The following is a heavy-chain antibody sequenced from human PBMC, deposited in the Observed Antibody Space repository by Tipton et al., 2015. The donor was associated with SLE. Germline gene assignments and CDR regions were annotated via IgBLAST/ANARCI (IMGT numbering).Heavy chain of an antibody. D-gene: IGHD3-10*01. CDR2: VYYTGST. Sequence: TLSLTCTVSGGSISNSDYYWGWLRQPPGKTLEWIGSVYYTGSTYSNLSLKSRITMSVDTSKNQFSLKLTSVTAADTAVYYCARPDTLVQDAFDVWGQGTMVTVSS. CDR1: GGSISNSDYY. V-gene: IGHV4-39*01. CDR3: ARPDTLVQDAFDV. J-gene: IGHJ3*01.